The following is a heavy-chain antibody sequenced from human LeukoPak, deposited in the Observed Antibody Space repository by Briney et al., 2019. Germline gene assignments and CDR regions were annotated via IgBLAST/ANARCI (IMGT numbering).Heavy chain of an antibody. D-gene: IGHD6-13*01. Sequence: SGGSLRLSCAASGFTFSSYSMNWVRQAPGKGLEWVSSISSSSSYIYYADSVKGRFTIYRDNAKNSLYLQMNSPRAEDPSVYYCARGQGQPAMDVGGKGTTVTVHS. J-gene: IGHJ6*04. V-gene: IGHV3-21*01. CDR2: ISSSSSYI. CDR1: GFTFSSYS. CDR3: ARGQGQPAMDV.